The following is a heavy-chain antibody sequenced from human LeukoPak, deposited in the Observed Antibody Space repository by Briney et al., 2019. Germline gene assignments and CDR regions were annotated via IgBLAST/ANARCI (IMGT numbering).Heavy chain of an antibody. CDR3: ARTEAAQNDAFDI. Sequence: SETLSLTCTVSGGSISSGGYYWSWIRQHPGKGLEWIGYIYYSGSTYYNPSLKSRVTISVDTSKNQFSLKRSSVTAADTAVYYCARTEAAQNDAFDIWGQGTMVTVSS. D-gene: IGHD2-15*01. J-gene: IGHJ3*02. CDR1: GGSISSGGYY. CDR2: IYYSGST. V-gene: IGHV4-31*03.